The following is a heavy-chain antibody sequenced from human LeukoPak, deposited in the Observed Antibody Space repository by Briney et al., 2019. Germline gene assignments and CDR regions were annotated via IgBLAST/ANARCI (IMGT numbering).Heavy chain of an antibody. CDR2: IYSGGST. D-gene: IGHD3-22*01. CDR3: AKDHDSSGYYSDFDY. Sequence: GGSLRLSCAASGFTVSSNYMSWVRQAPGKGLEWVSVIYSGGSTYYADSVKGRFTISRDNSKNTLYLQMNSLRAEDTAVYYCAKDHDSSGYYSDFDYWGQGTLVTVSS. V-gene: IGHV3-53*05. CDR1: GFTVSSNY. J-gene: IGHJ4*02.